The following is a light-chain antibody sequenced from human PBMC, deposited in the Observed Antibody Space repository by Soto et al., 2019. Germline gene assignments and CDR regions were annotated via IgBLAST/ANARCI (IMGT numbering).Light chain of an antibody. J-gene: IGKJ5*01. Sequence: DIQLTQSPSFLSASVGDSVTITCRASQRISTYLAWYQQKPGKAPKHLIYDASTLQSGVPSRFSGSGSGTEFTLTISSLQPEDFATYYCQQFYISPSITFGQGTRLETK. V-gene: IGKV1-9*01. CDR2: DAS. CDR3: QQFYISPSIT. CDR1: QRISTY.